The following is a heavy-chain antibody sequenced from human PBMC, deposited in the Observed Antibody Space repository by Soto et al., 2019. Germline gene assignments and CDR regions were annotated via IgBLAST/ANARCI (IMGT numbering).Heavy chain of an antibody. Sequence: SETLSLTCTVSGGSISSYYWSWIRQPPGKGLEWIGYIYYSGSTNYNPSLKSRVTISVDTSKNQFSLKLSSVTAADTAVYYCARVMYYGDYVTPRYYYYYGMDVWGQGTTVTVSS. CDR3: ARVMYYGDYVTPRYYYYYGMDV. CDR1: GGSISSYY. CDR2: IYYSGST. D-gene: IGHD4-17*01. J-gene: IGHJ6*02. V-gene: IGHV4-59*01.